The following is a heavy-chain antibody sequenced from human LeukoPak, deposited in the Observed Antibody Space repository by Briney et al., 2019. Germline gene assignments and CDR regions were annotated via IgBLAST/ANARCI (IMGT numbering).Heavy chain of an antibody. Sequence: GGSLRLSCAASGFTFSSYAMSWVRQAPGKGLEWVSAISGSGGSTYYADSVKGRFTTSRDNSKNTLYLQMNSLRAEDTAVYYCAKPSSSSWYRGAFDIWGQGTMVTVSS. V-gene: IGHV3-23*01. CDR3: AKPSSSSWYRGAFDI. CDR2: ISGSGGST. J-gene: IGHJ3*02. D-gene: IGHD6-13*01. CDR1: GFTFSSYA.